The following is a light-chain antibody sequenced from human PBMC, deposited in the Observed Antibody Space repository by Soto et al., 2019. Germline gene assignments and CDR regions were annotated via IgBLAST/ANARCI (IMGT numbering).Light chain of an antibody. Sequence: EIVLTQSPGTLSLSPGERATLSCRTSQSVSSNYLAWYQQKPGQAPRLLIYGASSGATGIPDRFSGSGSGTDFTLTISRLEPEDFEVYYCQQYGSSGRTFGQGTKVDIK. CDR2: GAS. CDR1: QSVSSNY. J-gene: IGKJ1*01. V-gene: IGKV3-20*01. CDR3: QQYGSSGRT.